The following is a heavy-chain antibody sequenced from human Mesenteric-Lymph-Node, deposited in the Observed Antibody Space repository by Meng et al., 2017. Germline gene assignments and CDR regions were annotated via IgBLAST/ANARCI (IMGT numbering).Heavy chain of an antibody. CDR2: IYPGDPDT. J-gene: IGHJ4*02. D-gene: IGHD3-10*01. V-gene: IGHV5-51*01. Sequence: GESLKIPCKGSGYNIALYWIAWVRQMPGKGLAWMGIIYPGDPDTRYSPSFQGQVTISADKSISTAYLQWSSLKASDTAMYYCARMSGSGSYFKDYWGQGTLVTVSS. CDR3: ARMSGSGSYFKDY. CDR1: GYNIALYW.